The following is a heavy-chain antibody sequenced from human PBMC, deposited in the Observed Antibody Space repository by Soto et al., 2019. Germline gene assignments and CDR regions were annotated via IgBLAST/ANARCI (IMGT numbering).Heavy chain of an antibody. CDR2: ISDGGSYT. CDR1: GFTFIDYY. Sequence: SXRLSCVASGFTFIDYYMAWIRRAPGKGLEWVSYISDGGSYTNHGTSVRGRVSVSRDNARNSLYLQMNSLRVEDTGIYYCARAPGAVNSYDGVDLWGQGTTVTVSS. V-gene: IGHV3-11*06. D-gene: IGHD6-19*01. CDR3: ARAPGAVNSYDGVDL. J-gene: IGHJ6*02.